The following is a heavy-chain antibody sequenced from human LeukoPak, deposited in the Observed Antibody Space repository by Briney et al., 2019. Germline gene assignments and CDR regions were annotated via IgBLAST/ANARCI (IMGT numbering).Heavy chain of an antibody. D-gene: IGHD5-12*01. CDR1: GYTFTSYD. J-gene: IGHJ5*02. CDR2: MNPNRGNT. V-gene: IGHV1-8*01. Sequence: SVKLTCKASGYTFTSYDINWVRQSAGHGLEWKRCMNPNRGNTGYAQKFQGRNTMARDTSISTAYMELSSLRSEDTDVYYCAKAGIVAPMNAEWFDPWGQGTPVTVSS. CDR3: AKAGIVAPMNAEWFDP.